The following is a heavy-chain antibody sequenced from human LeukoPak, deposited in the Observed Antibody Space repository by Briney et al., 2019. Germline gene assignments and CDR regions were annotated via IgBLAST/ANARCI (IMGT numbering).Heavy chain of an antibody. D-gene: IGHD1-1*01. CDR1: GGSISSGGYS. CDR2: IYYSGST. V-gene: IGHV4-30-4*07. Sequence: PSETLSLTCAVSGGSISSGGYSWSWIRQPPGKGLEWIGYIYYSGSTYYNPSLKSRVTISVDTSKNQFSLKLSSVTAADTAVYYCARGPWNDRYMDVWGKGTTVTISS. CDR3: ARGPWNDRYMDV. J-gene: IGHJ6*03.